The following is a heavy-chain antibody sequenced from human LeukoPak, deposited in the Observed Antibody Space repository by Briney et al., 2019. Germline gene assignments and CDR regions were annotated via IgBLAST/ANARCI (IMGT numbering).Heavy chain of an antibody. D-gene: IGHD3-22*01. CDR3: ARGFSGYYFNGY. Sequence: SEKDSCKASGGTSSSYAISWVRQAPGQGLEWMGGIIPIFGTANYAQKFQGRITITTDESTSTAYMELSSLRSEDTAVYYCARGFSGYYFNGYWGQGTLVTVSS. CDR2: IIPIFGTA. V-gene: IGHV1-69*05. CDR1: GGTSSSYA. J-gene: IGHJ4*02.